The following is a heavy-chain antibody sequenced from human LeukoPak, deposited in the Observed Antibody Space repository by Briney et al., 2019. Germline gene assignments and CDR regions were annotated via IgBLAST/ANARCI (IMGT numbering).Heavy chain of an antibody. J-gene: IGHJ2*01. CDR1: GFTFSSYG. V-gene: IGHV3-30*18. D-gene: IGHD6-13*01. CDR2: ISYDGSNK. CDR3: AKDQVYSSSWYRSPDL. Sequence: GGSLRLSCAASGFTFSSYGMHWVRQAPGKGLEWVAVISYDGSNKYYADSVKGRFTISRDNSKNTLYLQMNSLRGEDTAVYYCAKDQVYSSSWYRSPDLWGRGTLVTVSS.